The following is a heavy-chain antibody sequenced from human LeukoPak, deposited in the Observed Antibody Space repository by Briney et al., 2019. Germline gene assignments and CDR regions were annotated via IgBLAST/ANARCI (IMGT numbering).Heavy chain of an antibody. D-gene: IGHD6-19*01. J-gene: IGHJ4*02. CDR1: GGSISSYY. CDR2: IYYSGST. Sequence: SETLSLTCTVSGGSISSYYWGWLRQPPGKGLEWIGSIYYSGSTYYNPSLKSRVTISVDTSKNQFSLKLSSVTAADTAVYYCARVSSGWYWVYWGQGTLVTVSS. CDR3: ARVSSGWYWVY. V-gene: IGHV4-39*01.